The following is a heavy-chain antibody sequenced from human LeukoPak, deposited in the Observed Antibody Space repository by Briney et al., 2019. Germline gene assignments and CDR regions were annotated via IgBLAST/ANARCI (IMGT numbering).Heavy chain of an antibody. D-gene: IGHD1-14*01. CDR3: ARDLVGGTWASGY. J-gene: IGHJ4*02. Sequence: ASVKVSCKASGYTFTSYYMHWVRQAPGQGLEWMGIINPSGGSTSYAQKFQGRVTITADKSTSTAYMELSSLRSEDTAVYYCARDLVGGTWASGYWGQGTLVTVSS. CDR1: GYTFTSYY. CDR2: INPSGGST. V-gene: IGHV1-46*01.